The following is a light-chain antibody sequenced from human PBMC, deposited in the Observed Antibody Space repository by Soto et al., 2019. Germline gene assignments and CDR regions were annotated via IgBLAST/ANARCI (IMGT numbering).Light chain of an antibody. CDR3: QQYGSSSIT. CDR1: QSVSSY. CDR2: DAS. J-gene: IGKJ5*01. Sequence: EIVLTQNPATLSLSPGERATLSCRASQSVSSYLAWYQQKPGQAPRLLIYDASNRATGIPARFSGSGSGTDFTLTISGLEPEDFAVYYCQQYGSSSITFGQGTRLEIK. V-gene: IGKV3-11*01.